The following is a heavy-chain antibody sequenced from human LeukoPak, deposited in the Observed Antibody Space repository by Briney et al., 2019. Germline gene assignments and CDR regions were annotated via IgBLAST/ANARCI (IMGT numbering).Heavy chain of an antibody. J-gene: IGHJ4*02. CDR2: INHSGSA. CDR3: ARHGSGELAHGPYDY. V-gene: IGHV4-34*01. Sequence: SETLSLTCAVYGGSFSGYYWSWIRQPPGKGLEWIGEINHSGSANYNPSLKSRVTISVDTSKNQVSLKLSSVTAADTAVYYCARHGSGELAHGPYDYWGQGTLVTVSS. CDR1: GGSFSGYY. D-gene: IGHD3-10*01.